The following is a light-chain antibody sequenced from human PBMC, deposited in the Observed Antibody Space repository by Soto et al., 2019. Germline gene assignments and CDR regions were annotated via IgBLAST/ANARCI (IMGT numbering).Light chain of an antibody. CDR2: WAS. Sequence: DIVMTQSPDSLAVSLGERATINCKSSQSVLYSSNNKNYLVWYQHKPGQPPKLLIYWASTRESGVPDRFSGSGSGTDFTLTISSLQAEDVAVYYCQQYYSTPRTFGQGTKVEIK. CDR1: QSVLYSSNNKNY. J-gene: IGKJ1*01. V-gene: IGKV4-1*01. CDR3: QQYYSTPRT.